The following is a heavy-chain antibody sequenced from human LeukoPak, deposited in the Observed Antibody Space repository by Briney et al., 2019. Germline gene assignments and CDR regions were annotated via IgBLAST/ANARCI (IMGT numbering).Heavy chain of an antibody. J-gene: IGHJ6*02. CDR1: GGTFSSYA. D-gene: IGHD3-10*01. Sequence: ASVKVSCKASGGTFSSYAISWVRQAPGQGLEWMGGIIPIFGTANYAQKFQGRVTITADESTSTAYMELSSLRSEDTAVYYCARVITVDGWLYHYYGMDVWGQGTTVTVSS. CDR2: IIPIFGTA. CDR3: ARVITVDGWLYHYYGMDV. V-gene: IGHV1-69*13.